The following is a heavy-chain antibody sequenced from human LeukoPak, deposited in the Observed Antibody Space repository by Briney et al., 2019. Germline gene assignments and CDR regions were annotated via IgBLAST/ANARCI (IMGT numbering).Heavy chain of an antibody. Sequence: GGSLRLSCAASGFTFSRYWMIWVRQAPGKALEGVANIKQDGSEKYYGDSVKGRFTISRDNDKNSLYLQMNSLRAEDMAVYYCASRIRGGGYNYWGQGTLVTVSS. V-gene: IGHV3-7*01. CDR2: IKQDGSEK. J-gene: IGHJ4*02. CDR3: ASRIRGGGYNY. D-gene: IGHD5-24*01. CDR1: GFTFSRYW.